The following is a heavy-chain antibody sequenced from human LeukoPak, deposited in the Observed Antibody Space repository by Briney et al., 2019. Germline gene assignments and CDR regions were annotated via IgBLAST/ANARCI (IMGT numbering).Heavy chain of an antibody. CDR1: GGTFSSYA. CDR3: ARDAWNTAMPNY. V-gene: IGHV1-69*01. CDR2: IIPIFGTA. Sequence: GSSVKVSCKASGGTFSSYAISWVRQAPGQGLEWMGGIIPIFGTANYAQKFQGRVTIPADESTSTAYIERSSLRSEDTAVYYCARDAWNTAMPNYWGQGTLVTVSS. J-gene: IGHJ4*02. D-gene: IGHD5-18*01.